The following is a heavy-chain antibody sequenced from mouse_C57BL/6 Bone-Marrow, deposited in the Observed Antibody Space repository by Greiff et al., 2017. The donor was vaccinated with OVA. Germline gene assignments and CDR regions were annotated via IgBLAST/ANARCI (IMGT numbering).Heavy chain of an antibody. CDR3: ARWGLTTVVRYFDY. D-gene: IGHD1-1*01. CDR2: IYPGSGST. V-gene: IGHV1-55*01. J-gene: IGHJ2*01. CDR1: GYTFTSYW. Sequence: QVQLQQPGAELVKPGASVKMSCKASGYTFTSYWITWVKQRPGQGLEWIGDIYPGSGSTNYNEKFKSKATLTVDTSSSTAYMQLSSLTSEDSAVYYCARWGLTTVVRYFDYWGQSTTLTVSS.